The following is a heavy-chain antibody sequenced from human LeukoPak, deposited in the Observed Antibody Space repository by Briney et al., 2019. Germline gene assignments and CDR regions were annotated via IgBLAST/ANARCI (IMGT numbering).Heavy chain of an antibody. Sequence: PGGSLRLSCAASGFTFSSYSMDWVRQAPGKGLEWVANIKQDGSEKYYVDSVKGRFTISRDNAKNSLYLQMNSLRAEDTAVYYCANTPKDDYGDYGGAFDIWGQGTMVTVSS. V-gene: IGHV3-7*01. CDR3: ANTPKDDYGDYGGAFDI. D-gene: IGHD4-17*01. J-gene: IGHJ3*02. CDR2: IKQDGSEK. CDR1: GFTFSSYS.